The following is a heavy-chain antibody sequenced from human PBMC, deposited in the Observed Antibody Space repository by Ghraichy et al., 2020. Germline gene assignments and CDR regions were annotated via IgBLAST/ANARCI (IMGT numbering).Heavy chain of an antibody. J-gene: IGHJ6*02. CDR2: IYYSGST. CDR1: GGSISSGGYY. V-gene: IGHV4-31*03. CDR3: ARTAIPYFFGMDV. D-gene: IGHD2/OR15-2a*01. Sequence: SETLSLTCTVSGGSISSGGYYWSWIRQHPRKGLEWIGYIYYSGSTFYSPSLKSRITISVDTSKNQFSLNVRSVTAADTAVYYCARTAIPYFFGMDVWGQGTTVTVSS.